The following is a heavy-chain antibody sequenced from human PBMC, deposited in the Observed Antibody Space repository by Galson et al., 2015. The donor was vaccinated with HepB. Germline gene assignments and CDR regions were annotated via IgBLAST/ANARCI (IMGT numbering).Heavy chain of an antibody. D-gene: IGHD3-22*01. Sequence: SLRLSCAASGFTFSSYAMSWVRQAPGKGLEWVSGISGSGGSADYTDSVKGRFTISRDNSKNTLYVQMNSLRADDTAVYYCAKGRGGYYDSSEYWGQGTLVTVSS. CDR1: GFTFSSYA. J-gene: IGHJ4*02. V-gene: IGHV3-23*01. CDR3: AKGRGGYYDSSEY. CDR2: ISGSGGSA.